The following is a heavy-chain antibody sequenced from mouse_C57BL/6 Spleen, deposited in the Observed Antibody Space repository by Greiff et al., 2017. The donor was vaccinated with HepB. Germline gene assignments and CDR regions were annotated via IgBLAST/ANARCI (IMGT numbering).Heavy chain of an antibody. Sequence: VQLKESGGGLVKPGGSLKLSCAASGFTFSDYGMHWVRQAPEKGLEWVAYISSGSSTIYYADTVKGRFTISRDNAKNTLFLQMTILRSEDTAMYYCARGGYEAWFAYWGQGTLVTVSA. D-gene: IGHD3-1*01. CDR3: ARGGYEAWFAY. J-gene: IGHJ3*01. CDR1: GFTFSDYG. CDR2: ISSGSSTI. V-gene: IGHV5-17*01.